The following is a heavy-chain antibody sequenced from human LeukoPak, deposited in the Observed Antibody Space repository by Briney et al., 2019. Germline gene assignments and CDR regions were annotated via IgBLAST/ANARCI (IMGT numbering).Heavy chain of an antibody. Sequence: PGESLKISCKGSGYSFTSYWIGWVRQMPGKGLEWMGIIYPGDSEARYTPSFQGQVSVSADKSMNTAYLQWSSLKASDTAIYYCAATSRYFDHWGQGTLVTVSS. J-gene: IGHJ4*02. D-gene: IGHD6-6*01. CDR1: GYSFTSYW. CDR3: AATSRYFDH. CDR2: IYPGDSEA. V-gene: IGHV5-51*01.